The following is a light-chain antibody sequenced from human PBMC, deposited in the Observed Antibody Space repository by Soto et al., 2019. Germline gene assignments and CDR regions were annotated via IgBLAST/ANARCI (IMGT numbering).Light chain of an antibody. V-gene: IGKV1-39*01. J-gene: IGKJ5*01. CDR1: RNVSTY. CDR2: ATS. CDR3: QQSYKMPS. Sequence: EIPLNQSPSSLAASLGDRLTLTCRASRNVSTYLNWYQHKPGKGPTLLINATSNLQIGVPSRLSGSGSGTEFTLTISGLEPEDFGTYYCQQSYKMPSFGQGTRLEIK.